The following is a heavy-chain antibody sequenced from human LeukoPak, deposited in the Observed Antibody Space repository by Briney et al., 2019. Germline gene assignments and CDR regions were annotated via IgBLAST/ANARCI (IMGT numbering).Heavy chain of an antibody. CDR1: GFTFSSYS. Sequence: GGSLRLSCAASGFTFSSYSMNWVRQAPGKGLEWVSSISSSSSYIYYADSVKGRFAISRDNAKNSLYLQMNSLRAEDTAVYYCARDQGSSWYQDYFDYRGQGTLVTVSS. CDR2: ISSSSSYI. J-gene: IGHJ4*02. D-gene: IGHD6-13*01. CDR3: ARDQGSSWYQDYFDY. V-gene: IGHV3-21*01.